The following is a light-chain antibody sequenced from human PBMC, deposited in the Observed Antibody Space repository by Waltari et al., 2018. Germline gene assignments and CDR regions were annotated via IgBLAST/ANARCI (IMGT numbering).Light chain of an antibody. V-gene: IGKV1-9*01. Sequence: IQLTQSPSSLSASVGDRVTTTCRASQGISSYLAWYQQKPGKAPKLLIYAASTLQSGVPSRFSGSGSGTGFTLTSSSLQPEDFATYYCQQLNTYPLTFGPGTKVDIK. CDR2: AAS. CDR3: QQLNTYPLT. CDR1: QGISSY. J-gene: IGKJ3*01.